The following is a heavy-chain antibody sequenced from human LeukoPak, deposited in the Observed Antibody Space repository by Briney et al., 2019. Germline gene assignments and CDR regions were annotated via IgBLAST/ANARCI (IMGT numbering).Heavy chain of an antibody. V-gene: IGHV3-23*01. Sequence: GGSLRLSCAASGFTFDTHAMTWVRQAPGKGLEYVSLISGSGDITYYAHSLKDRFTISRDNSKTTLYLQMHSLRAEDTAMYYCAARPGDLAVPFDYWGRGTLVIVSS. CDR2: ISGSGDIT. CDR3: AARPGDLAVPFDY. D-gene: IGHD3-10*01. J-gene: IGHJ4*02. CDR1: GFTFDTHA.